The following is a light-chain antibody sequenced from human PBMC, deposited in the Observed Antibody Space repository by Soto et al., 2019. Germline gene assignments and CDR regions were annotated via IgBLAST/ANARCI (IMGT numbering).Light chain of an antibody. V-gene: IGKV1-5*01. CDR2: DAS. CDR3: QQYNSYQWT. J-gene: IGKJ1*01. Sequence: DIQMTQSPSTLSASVGDRVTITCRASQSISSGLAWYQQKPGKAPKLLIYDASSLESGVPSRFSGSGSGTEFTLTISSLQPEDFAPYYCQQYNSYQWTFGQGTKVEIK. CDR1: QSISSG.